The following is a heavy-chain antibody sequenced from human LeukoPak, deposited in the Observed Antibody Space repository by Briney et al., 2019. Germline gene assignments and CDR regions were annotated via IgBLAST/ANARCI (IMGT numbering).Heavy chain of an antibody. D-gene: IGHD1-26*01. CDR1: GGTFSSYA. CDR3: ARVGGSYYPYYFDY. J-gene: IGHJ4*02. Sequence: ALVKVSCKASGGTFSSYAISWVRQAPGQGLEWMGGIIPIFGTANYAQKFQGRVTITADESTSTAYMELSSLRSEDTAVYYCARVGGSYYPYYFDYWGQGTLVTVSS. V-gene: IGHV1-69*13. CDR2: IIPIFGTA.